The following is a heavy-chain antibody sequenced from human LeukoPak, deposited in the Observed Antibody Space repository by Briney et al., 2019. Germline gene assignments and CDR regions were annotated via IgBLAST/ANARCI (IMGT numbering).Heavy chain of an antibody. J-gene: IGHJ3*02. CDR2: IYHSGST. CDR3: ARDLTSDNDAFGI. V-gene: IGHV4-59*01. Sequence: SETLSLTCDVSGATTSRYYWSWIRQPPGKGLEWIGYIYHSGSTNYNPSLKGRAILSIDTSKTRFSLRLNSVTAADTAVYYCARDLTSDNDAFGIWGQGTVVTVSS. CDR1: GATTSRYY.